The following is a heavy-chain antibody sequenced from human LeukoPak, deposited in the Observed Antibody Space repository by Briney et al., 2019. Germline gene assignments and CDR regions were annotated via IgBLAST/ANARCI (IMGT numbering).Heavy chain of an antibody. CDR2: IKQDGSEK. J-gene: IGHJ4*02. V-gene: IGHV3-7*04. Sequence: GGSLRLSCAASGFTFSSYWMSWVRQAPGKGLEWVANIKQDGSEKYYVDSVKGRFTISSDNAKNSLYLQMNSLRAEDTAVYYCARGIAAAGYFFDYWGQGTLVTVSS. CDR3: ARGIAAAGYFFDY. D-gene: IGHD6-13*01. CDR1: GFTFSSYW.